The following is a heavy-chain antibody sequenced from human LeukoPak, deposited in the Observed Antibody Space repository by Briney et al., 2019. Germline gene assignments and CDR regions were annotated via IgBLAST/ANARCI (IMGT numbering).Heavy chain of an antibody. CDR3: AKDIEAAAGSYYYGMDV. D-gene: IGHD6-13*01. J-gene: IGHJ6*02. CDR1: GFTFSNYW. CDR2: ISWNSGSI. Sequence: GGSLRLSCAASGFTFSNYWMHWVRQAPWKGLEWVSGISWNSGSIGYADSVKGRFTISRDNAKNSLYLQMNSLRAEDTALYYCAKDIEAAAGSYYYGMDVWGQGTTVTVSS. V-gene: IGHV3-9*01.